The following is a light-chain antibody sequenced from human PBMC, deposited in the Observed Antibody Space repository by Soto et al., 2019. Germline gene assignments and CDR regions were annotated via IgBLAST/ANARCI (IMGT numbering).Light chain of an antibody. V-gene: IGKV3-20*01. J-gene: IGKJ1*01. CDR2: GAS. CDR3: QQYGSSPWT. CDR1: QSISNSY. Sequence: EIVLTQSPGTLSLSPGERATLSCRASQSISNSYLAWYQQKPGQAPRLLIHGASSRATGIPDRFSGTGSATDFTLTISRLEPEDFAVYYCQQYGSSPWTFGQGTKVVIK.